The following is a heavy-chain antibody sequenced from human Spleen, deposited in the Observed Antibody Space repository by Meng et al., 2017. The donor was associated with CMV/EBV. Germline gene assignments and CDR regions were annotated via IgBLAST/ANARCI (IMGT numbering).Heavy chain of an antibody. D-gene: IGHD3-3*01. CDR2: ISYDGSNK. CDR1: RSIFSRYA. J-gene: IGHJ2*01. V-gene: IGHV3-30-3*01. CDR3: ARDPPFTIFGVVIISWYFDL. Sequence: GGSLRLSCVASRSIFSRYAMHWVRQAPGKGLEWVAVISYDGSNKYYADSVKGRFTISRDNSKNTLYLQMNSLRAEDTAVYYCARDPPFTIFGVVIISWYFDLWGRGTLVTVSS.